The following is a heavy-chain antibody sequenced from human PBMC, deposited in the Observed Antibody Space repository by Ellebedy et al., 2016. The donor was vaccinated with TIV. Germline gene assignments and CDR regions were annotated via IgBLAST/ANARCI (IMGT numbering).Heavy chain of an antibody. J-gene: IGHJ5*02. V-gene: IGHV4-30-2*01. D-gene: IGHD5-18*01. CDR2: INQSGRT. CDR3: ARGRHSYGYEWLDT. Sequence: SETLSLXXAVSGGSMRSGPYCWSWIRQPPGKGLEWVGYINQSGRTYYNPSLKSRVTISVDRSRNKFSLDLRSVNAADTAVYYCARGRHSYGYEWLDTWGQGTLASVSS. CDR1: GGSMRSGPYC.